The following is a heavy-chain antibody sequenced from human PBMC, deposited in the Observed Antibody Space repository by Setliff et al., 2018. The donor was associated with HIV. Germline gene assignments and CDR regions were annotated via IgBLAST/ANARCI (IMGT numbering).Heavy chain of an antibody. D-gene: IGHD3-3*01. CDR1: GGSISGHF. Sequence: SETLSLTCSVSGGSISGHFCSWIRQSPGKGLEWIGYIYGNGNTKYNRFLNSRVTMSVDTSKNQFSLNLNSVTAADTAMYYCARLDSSIFGTIKPLHHFDYWGQGLMVTVSS. CDR2: IYGNGNT. V-gene: IGHV4-4*09. CDR3: ARLDSSIFGTIKPLHHFDY. J-gene: IGHJ4*01.